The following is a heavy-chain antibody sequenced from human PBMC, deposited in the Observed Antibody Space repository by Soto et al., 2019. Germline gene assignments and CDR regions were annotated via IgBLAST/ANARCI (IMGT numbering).Heavy chain of an antibody. D-gene: IGHD2-2*01. CDR1: GFTFSTYW. J-gene: IGHJ6*02. V-gene: IGHV3-7*01. CDR3: VRDGCSSRSCSIYGMDV. CDR2: IKGDGSAK. Sequence: EVQLVESGGGLVQPGGSLRLSCAASGFTFSTYWMSWVRQAPGKGLEWVANIKGDGSAKHYVDSVKGRFSIPRDNAKNSLDLQMTSLRVEDTAVYYCVRDGCSSRSCSIYGMDVWGQGTTVTVSS.